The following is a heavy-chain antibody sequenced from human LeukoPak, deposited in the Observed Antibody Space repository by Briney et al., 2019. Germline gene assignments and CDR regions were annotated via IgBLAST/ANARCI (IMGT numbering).Heavy chain of an antibody. Sequence: GGSLRLSCAASGFPFTNNYMSWVRQAPGKGLEWVSVINIGGSVSYADSVKGRFTISRDNSNSTLYLQMNSLRVEDTALYYCARVRRQVGSRWFDSRGQGTLVTVSS. V-gene: IGHV3-53*01. D-gene: IGHD1-26*01. CDR2: INIGGSV. CDR3: ARVRRQVGSRWFDS. CDR1: GFPFTNNY. J-gene: IGHJ5*01.